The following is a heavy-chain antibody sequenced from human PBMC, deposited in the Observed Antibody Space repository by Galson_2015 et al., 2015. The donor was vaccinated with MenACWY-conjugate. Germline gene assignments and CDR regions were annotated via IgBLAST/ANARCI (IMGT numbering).Heavy chain of an antibody. Sequence: QSGAEVTKPRESLRISCTGSGYSFTSSWISWVRQMPGKGLEWMGRIDPSDSYTTYSPTFQGHVSISADKSITTAYLQWSSLKASDTAMYYCTRHVGREMATINANWCQGTLVTVSS. D-gene: IGHD5-24*01. CDR2: IDPSDSYT. J-gene: IGHJ4*02. CDR1: GYSFTSSW. V-gene: IGHV5-10-1*01. CDR3: TRHVGREMATINAN.